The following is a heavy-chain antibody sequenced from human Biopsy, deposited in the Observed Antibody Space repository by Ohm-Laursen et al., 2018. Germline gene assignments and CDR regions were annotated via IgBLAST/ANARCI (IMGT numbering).Heavy chain of an antibody. CDR2: INPHSGTT. V-gene: IGHV1-2*02. CDR3: AKGQDLRGGAEYFQH. D-gene: IGHD2-15*01. CDR1: GYTFTGQY. Sequence: SVKVSCKASGYTFTGQYLHWVRQVPGQGLEWMGWINPHSGTTKFAQDFQGRVTMTRDTSVTTAYMELRRLRSDDTAVYYCAKGQDLRGGAEYFQHWGQGALVTVSS. J-gene: IGHJ1*01.